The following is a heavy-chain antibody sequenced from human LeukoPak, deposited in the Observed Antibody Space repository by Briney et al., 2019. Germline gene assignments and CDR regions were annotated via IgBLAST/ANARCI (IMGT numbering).Heavy chain of an antibody. D-gene: IGHD1-26*01. CDR1: GFTVSSNY. CDR3: ARCTYEWELRYDAFDI. J-gene: IGHJ3*02. CDR2: ISSSSSYI. Sequence: PGGSLRLSCAASGFTVSSNYMSWVRQAPGKGLEWVSSISSSSSYIYYADSVKGRFTISRDNAKNSLYLQMNSLRAEDTAVYYCARCTYEWELRYDAFDIWGQGTMVTVSS. V-gene: IGHV3-21*01.